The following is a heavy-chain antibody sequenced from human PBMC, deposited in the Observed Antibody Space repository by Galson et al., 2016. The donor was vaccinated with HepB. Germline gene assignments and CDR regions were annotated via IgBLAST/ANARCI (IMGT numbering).Heavy chain of an antibody. V-gene: IGHV3-23*01. CDR3: GKHGGFDY. D-gene: IGHD3-16*01. Sequence: SLRLSCAASGFSFSNSGMGWVRQAPGRGLEWVSGITRSGDATHYVDFVKGRFTISRDNSKNTLYLYMNNLTAGDTAIYYCGKHGGFDYWGQGALVTVSS. CDR1: GFSFSNSG. J-gene: IGHJ4*02. CDR2: ITRSGDAT.